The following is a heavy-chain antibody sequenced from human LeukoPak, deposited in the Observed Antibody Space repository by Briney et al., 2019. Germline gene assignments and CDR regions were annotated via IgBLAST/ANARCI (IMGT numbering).Heavy chain of an antibody. V-gene: IGHV3-48*01. D-gene: IGHD3-3*01. Sequence: GGSLRLSCAASGFTFSSYSMNWVRQAPGKGLEWVSYISSSSSTIYYADSVKGRFTISRDNAKNSLYLQMNSLRAEDTAVYYCARGTRAPTISSDYWACETLVNVS. CDR2: ISSSSSTI. CDR3: ARGTRAPTISSDY. J-gene: IGHJ4*01. CDR1: GFTFSSYS.